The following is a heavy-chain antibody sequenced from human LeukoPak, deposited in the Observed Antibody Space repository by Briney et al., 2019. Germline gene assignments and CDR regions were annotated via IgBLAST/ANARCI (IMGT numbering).Heavy chain of an antibody. CDR2: IYTSGST. J-gene: IGHJ4*02. V-gene: IGHV4-4*07. CDR3: ARVTSSGWYEYYFDY. CDR1: GGSTSSYY. D-gene: IGHD6-19*01. Sequence: PSETLSLTCTVSGGSTSSYYWSWIRQPAGKGLEWIGRIYTSGSTNYNPSLKSRVTMSVDTSKNQFSLKLSSVTAADTAVYYCARVTSSGWYEYYFDYWGQGTLVTVSS.